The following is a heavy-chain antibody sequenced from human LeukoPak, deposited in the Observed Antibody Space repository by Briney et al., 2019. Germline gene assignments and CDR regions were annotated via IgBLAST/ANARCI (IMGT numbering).Heavy chain of an antibody. J-gene: IGHJ6*02. CDR3: ARLPSLLPSMYSSSWYERTLYYYYYGMDV. V-gene: IGHV4-30-2*01. CDR1: GGSISSGGYS. CDR2: IYHSGST. D-gene: IGHD6-13*01. Sequence: SQTLSLTCAVSGGSISSGGYSWSWIRQPPGKGLEWIGYIYHSGSTYYNPSLKSRVTISVDRSKNQFSLKLSSVTAADTAVYYCARLPSLLPSMYSSSWYERTLYYYYYGMDVWGQGTTVTVSS.